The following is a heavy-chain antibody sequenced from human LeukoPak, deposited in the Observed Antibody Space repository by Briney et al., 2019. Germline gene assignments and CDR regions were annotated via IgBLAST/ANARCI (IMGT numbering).Heavy chain of an antibody. Sequence: ASVKVSCKASGYTFTGYYMHWVREAPGQGLEWMGWINPNSGGTNYAQKCQGRVTMTRDTSISTAYMELSRLRSDDTAVYYCARDTVVVVAATALSLSWFDPWGQGTLVTVSS. D-gene: IGHD2-15*01. V-gene: IGHV1-2*02. CDR2: INPNSGGT. J-gene: IGHJ5*02. CDR1: GYTFTGYY. CDR3: ARDTVVVVAATALSLSWFDP.